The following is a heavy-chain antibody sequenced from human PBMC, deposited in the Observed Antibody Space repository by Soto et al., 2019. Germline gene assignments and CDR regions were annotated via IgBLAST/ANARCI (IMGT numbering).Heavy chain of an antibody. CDR2: ISYDGSNK. CDR1: GFTFSSYG. CDR3: AKDHTYYDILTGYRYYYYG. D-gene: IGHD3-9*01. V-gene: IGHV3-30*18. Sequence: GGSLRLSCAASGFTFSSYGMHWVRQAPGKGLEWVAVISYDGSNKYYADSVKGRFTISRDNSKNTLYLQMNSLRAEDTAVYYCAKDHTYYDILTGYRYYYYG. J-gene: IGHJ6*01.